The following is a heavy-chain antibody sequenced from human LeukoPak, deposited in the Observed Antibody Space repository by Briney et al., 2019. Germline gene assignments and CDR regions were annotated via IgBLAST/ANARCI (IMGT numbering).Heavy chain of an antibody. D-gene: IGHD3-22*01. CDR1: GFTFSNYW. J-gene: IGHJ4*02. V-gene: IGHV3-74*01. CDR2: INSDGINT. CDR3: ARGLHFRVYDSSDYYPY. Sequence: PGGSLRLSCAASGFTFSNYWMHWVRQAPGKGLVWVSRINSDGINTSYADSVKGRFTISRDNAKNTLNLQVNSLRAEDTAVYYCARGLHFRVYDSSDYYPYWGQGTLVTVSS.